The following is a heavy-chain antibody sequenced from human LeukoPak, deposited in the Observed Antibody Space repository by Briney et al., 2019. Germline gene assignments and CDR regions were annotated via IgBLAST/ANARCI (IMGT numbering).Heavy chain of an antibody. J-gene: IGHJ4*02. CDR2: IIPILGIA. V-gene: IGHV1-69*04. Sequence: VASVKVSCKASGGTFSSYAISWVRQAPGQGLEWMGRIIPILGIANYAQKFQGRVTITADKSTSTAYMELSSLRSEDTAVYYCARGGPLWFGELFFDYWGQGTLVTVSS. D-gene: IGHD3-10*01. CDR1: GGTFSSYA. CDR3: ARGGPLWFGELFFDY.